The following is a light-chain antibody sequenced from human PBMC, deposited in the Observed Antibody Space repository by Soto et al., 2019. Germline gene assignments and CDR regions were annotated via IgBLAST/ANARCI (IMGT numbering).Light chain of an antibody. CDR2: DTS. V-gene: IGKV3-11*01. CDR3: QQHNSWPT. J-gene: IGKJ2*01. CDR1: QSVNSY. Sequence: EIVLTQSPSTLSLSPGERATLSCRASQSVNSYLAWYQQKCGQAPRLLIYDTSNRAAGIPDRFSGSGSGTDFTLTISSLETEDFAVYYYQQHNSWPTFGQGTRLEIK.